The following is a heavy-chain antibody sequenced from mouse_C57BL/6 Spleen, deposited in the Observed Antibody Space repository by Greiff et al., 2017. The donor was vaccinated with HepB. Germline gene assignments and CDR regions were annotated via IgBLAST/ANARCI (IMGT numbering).Heavy chain of an antibody. J-gene: IGHJ2*01. CDR3: ARDRGLGDYFDY. Sequence: EVQVVESEGGLVQPGSSMKLSCTASGFTFSDYYMAWVRQVPEKGLEWVANINYDGSSTYYLDSLKSRFIISRDNAKNILYLQMSSLKSEDTATYYCARDRGLGDYFDYWGQGTTLTVSS. CDR1: GFTFSDYY. D-gene: IGHD2-13*01. V-gene: IGHV5-16*01. CDR2: INYDGSST.